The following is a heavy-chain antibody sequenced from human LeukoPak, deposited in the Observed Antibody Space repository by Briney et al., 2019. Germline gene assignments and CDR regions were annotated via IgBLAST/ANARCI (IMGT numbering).Heavy chain of an antibody. CDR3: ARHEAVRATQYFRH. CDR2: IYYTGST. D-gene: IGHD1-26*01. CDR1: GDSFSSYY. Sequence: PSETLSLTYTVSGDSFSSYYWRWIRQPPGKGLEWIGYIYYTGSTNYNPSLKSRVPISVDTSKNQFSLKLSSVTATDTAVYYGARHEAVRATQYFRHWGQGTLVTVSS. V-gene: IGHV4-59*08. J-gene: IGHJ1*01.